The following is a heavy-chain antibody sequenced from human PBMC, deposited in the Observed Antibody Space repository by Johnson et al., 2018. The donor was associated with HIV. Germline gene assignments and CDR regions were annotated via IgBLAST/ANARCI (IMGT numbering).Heavy chain of an antibody. CDR1: GFTFDDYG. J-gene: IGHJ3*02. V-gene: IGHV3-20*04. D-gene: IGHD3-22*01. CDR3: AREDEGSTGYDSSGYYPFDI. CDR2: INWHGGST. Sequence: VQLVESGGGVVRPGGSLRLSCAASGFTFDDYGMSWVRQAPGKGLEWVSGINWHGGSTGYADSVKGRFTISRANAKNSLYLQMNSLRVEDTALYYCAREDEGSTGYDSSGYYPFDIWGQGTMVTVSS.